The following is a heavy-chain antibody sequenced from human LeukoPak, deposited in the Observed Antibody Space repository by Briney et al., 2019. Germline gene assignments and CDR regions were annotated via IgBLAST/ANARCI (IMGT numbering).Heavy chain of an antibody. J-gene: IGHJ4*02. V-gene: IGHV3-7*01. CDR3: ATDRGWRTSGYYLYYFEY. Sequence: GGSLRLSCEASGFIFTNYFMSWVPQAPGKGLEWVASIKHDGSEKYYVDSVRGRFTISRDNTMNSLYLQMSSLRAEDTAVYYCATDRGWRTSGYYLYYFEYWGQGTLVTYSS. D-gene: IGHD3-3*01. CDR2: IKHDGSEK. CDR1: GFIFTNYF.